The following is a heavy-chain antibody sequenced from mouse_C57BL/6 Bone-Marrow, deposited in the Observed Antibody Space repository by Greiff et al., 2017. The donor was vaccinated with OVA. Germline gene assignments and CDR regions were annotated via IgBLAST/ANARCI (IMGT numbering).Heavy chain of an antibody. J-gene: IGHJ3*01. D-gene: IGHD1-1*01. V-gene: IGHV5-4*01. CDR1: GFTFSSYA. Sequence: EVMLVESGGGLVKPGGSLKLSCAASGFTFSSYAMSWVRQTPEKRLEWVATISDGGSYTYYPDNVKGRFTISRDKAKNNLYLQMSHLKSEDTAMYYCARDPYYGREGWGQGTLVTVSA. CDR2: ISDGGSYT. CDR3: ARDPYYGREG.